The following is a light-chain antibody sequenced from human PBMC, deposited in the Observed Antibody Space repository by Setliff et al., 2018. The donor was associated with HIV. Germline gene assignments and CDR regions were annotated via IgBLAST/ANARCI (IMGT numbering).Light chain of an antibody. CDR2: DVN. CDR1: SSDVGGFIR. CDR3: SSYTSTNTWV. J-gene: IGLJ1*01. Sequence: QSVLTQPPSVSGSLGQSVTISCTGTSSDVGGFIRVSWYQQPPRTAPKLMIYDVNNRPSGVPDRFSGSKSGNTASLTISRLQAVDEADYYCSSYTSTNTWVFGTGTKVTVL. V-gene: IGLV2-18*02.